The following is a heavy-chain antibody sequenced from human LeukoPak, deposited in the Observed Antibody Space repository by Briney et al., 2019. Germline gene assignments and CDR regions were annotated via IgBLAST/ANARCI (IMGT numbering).Heavy chain of an antibody. CDR3: ARDYTIAVGTTTYLQH. CDR2: INTNTGNP. CDR1: GYIFSVYA. D-gene: IGHD1-14*01. J-gene: IGHJ1*01. V-gene: IGHV7-4-1*02. Sequence: ASVKVSCKASGYIFSVYALIWVRQAPGQGLELMGWINTNTGNPTYAQGFTGRFVFSLDTSVSTAYLQISSLKAEDTAVYYCARDYTIAVGTTTYLQHWGQGTLVTISS.